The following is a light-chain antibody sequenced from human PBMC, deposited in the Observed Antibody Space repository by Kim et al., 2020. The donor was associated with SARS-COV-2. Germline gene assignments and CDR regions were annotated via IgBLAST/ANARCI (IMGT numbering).Light chain of an antibody. CDR3: KQYGSSPYT. V-gene: IGKV3-20*01. CDR1: QSVSSSY. Sequence: PGKRATHSCRASQSVSSSYLAWYQQEPGQAPRLLIDGASSRATGIPDRFSGSGSGTDFTLTISRLEPEDFAVYYCKQYGSSPYTFGQGTKLEI. J-gene: IGKJ2*01. CDR2: GAS.